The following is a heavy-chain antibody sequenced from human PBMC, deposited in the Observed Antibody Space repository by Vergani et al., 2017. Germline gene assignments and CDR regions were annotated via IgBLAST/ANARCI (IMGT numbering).Heavy chain of an antibody. Sequence: QLQLQESGPGLVKPSETLSLTCTVSGGSISSSSYYWGWIRQPPGKGLEGIGGIYYSGSTYYNPSLKSRVTISVDTSKNKFSLKLSSVTAADTAVYYCARTPSPPRYYYDSSGYSGWYFDLWGRGTLVTVSS. J-gene: IGHJ2*01. CDR1: GGSISSSSYY. CDR3: ARTPSPPRYYYDSSGYSGWYFDL. V-gene: IGHV4-39*07. CDR2: IYYSGST. D-gene: IGHD3-22*01.